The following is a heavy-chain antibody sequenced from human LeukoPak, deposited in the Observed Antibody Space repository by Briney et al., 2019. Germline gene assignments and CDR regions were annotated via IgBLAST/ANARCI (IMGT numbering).Heavy chain of an antibody. D-gene: IGHD5-24*01. CDR3: ARDYKYAFDN. J-gene: IGHJ4*02. V-gene: IGHV3-48*01. CDR1: GFTFSDYS. CDR2: IGIDSGNT. Sequence: GGPLRLSCAASGFTFSDYSMNWVRQAPGKGLEWISYIGIDSGNTNYADSVKGRFTISGDKAKNSLYLQMNSLRVEDTAVYYCARDYKYAFDNWGQGTLVSVSS.